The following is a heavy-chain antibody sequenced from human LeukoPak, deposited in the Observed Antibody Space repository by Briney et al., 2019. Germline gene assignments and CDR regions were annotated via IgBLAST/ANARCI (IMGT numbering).Heavy chain of an antibody. V-gene: IGHV1-69*13. CDR3: ARGGLRPYAFDI. Sequence: ASVKVSCKASGGTFSSYAISWVRQAPGQGLEWMGGIIPIFGTANYAQKFQGRVTITADESTSTAYMELSSLRSEDTAVYYCARGGLRPYAFDIWGQGTMVTVSS. J-gene: IGHJ3*02. CDR2: IIPIFGTA. CDR1: GGTFSSYA. D-gene: IGHD3-16*01.